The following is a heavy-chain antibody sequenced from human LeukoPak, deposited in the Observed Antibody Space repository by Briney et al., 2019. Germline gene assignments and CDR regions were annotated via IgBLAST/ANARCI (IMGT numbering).Heavy chain of an antibody. CDR3: ARDRRSDSSGYGNYYYYYGMDV. Sequence: SETLSLTCAVSGGSISSSNWWSWVRQPPGKGLEWIGEIYHSGSTNYNPSLKSRVTISVDTSKNQFSLKLSCVTAADTAVYYCARDRRSDSSGYGNYYYYYGMDVWGQGTTVTVSS. J-gene: IGHJ6*02. CDR2: IYHSGST. D-gene: IGHD3-22*01. V-gene: IGHV4-4*02. CDR1: GGSISSSNW.